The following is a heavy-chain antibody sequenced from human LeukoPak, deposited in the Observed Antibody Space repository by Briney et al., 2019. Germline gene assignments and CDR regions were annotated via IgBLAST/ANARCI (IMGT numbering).Heavy chain of an antibody. J-gene: IGHJ5*02. V-gene: IGHV1-2*04. CDR2: INPNSGGT. CDR1: GYTFTRYY. Sequence: ASVKVSCKASGYTFTRYYMHWVRQAPGQGLEWMGWINPNSGGTNYAQKFQGWVTLTRDTSISTAYMELGRLRSDDTAVFYCAREEQLQGLRFDPWGQGTLVTVSS. CDR3: AREEQLQGLRFDP. D-gene: IGHD6-19*01.